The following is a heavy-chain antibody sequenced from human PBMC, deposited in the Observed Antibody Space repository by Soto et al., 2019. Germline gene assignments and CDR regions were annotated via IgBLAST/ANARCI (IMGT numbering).Heavy chain of an antibody. CDR3: AKSARPYRSGWYRFDY. D-gene: IGHD6-19*01. V-gene: IGHV3-23*01. CDR1: GFTFSSYA. CDR2: ISGSGGST. Sequence: GGSLRLSCAASGFTFSSYAMSWVRQAPGKGLEWVSAISGSGGSTYYADSVKGRFTIYRDNSKNTLYLQMNSLRAEDTAVYYCAKSARPYRSGWYRFDYWGQGTLVTASS. J-gene: IGHJ4*01.